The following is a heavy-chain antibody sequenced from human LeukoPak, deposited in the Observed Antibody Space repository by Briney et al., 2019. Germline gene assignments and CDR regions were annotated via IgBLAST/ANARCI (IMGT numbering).Heavy chain of an antibody. V-gene: IGHV3-9*01. CDR1: GFTFGEYA. D-gene: IGHD3-9*01. Sequence: GGSLRLSCAASGFTFGEYAMHWVRQAPGKGLEWVSGISWERGRTAYVDSVKGRFTISGDSAKNSLYLQMNSLKPEDTALYFCAKDMRPDIFGFDLWGQGTMVTVSS. CDR3: AKDMRPDIFGFDL. CDR2: ISWERGRT. J-gene: IGHJ3*01.